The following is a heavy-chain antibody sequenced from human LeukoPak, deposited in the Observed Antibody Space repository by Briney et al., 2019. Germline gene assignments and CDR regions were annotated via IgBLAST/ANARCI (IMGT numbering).Heavy chain of an antibody. V-gene: IGHV3-11*01. CDR3: ARDTSIAARPALMDV. CDR2: ISSSGSTI. D-gene: IGHD6-6*01. CDR1: GFTFSDYY. Sequence: PGGSLRLSCAASGFTFSDYYMSWIRQAPGKGLEWVSYISSSGSTIYYADSVKGRFTISRDNAKNSLYLQMNSLRAEDTAVSYCARDTSIAARPALMDVWGKGTTVTVSS. J-gene: IGHJ6*04.